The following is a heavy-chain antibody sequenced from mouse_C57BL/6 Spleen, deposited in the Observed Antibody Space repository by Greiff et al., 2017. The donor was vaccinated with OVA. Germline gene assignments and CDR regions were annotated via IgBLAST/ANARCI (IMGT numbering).Heavy chain of an antibody. CDR3: ARDRYGSSYGFDY. V-gene: IGHV1-59*01. D-gene: IGHD1-1*01. Sequence: VQLQQPGAELVRPGTSVKLSCKASGYTFTSYWMHWVKQRPGQGLEWIGVIDPSDSYTNYNQKFKGKATWTVDTSSSTAYMQLSSLTSEDSAVYYCARDRYGSSYGFDYWGQGTTLTVSS. CDR1: GYTFTSYW. J-gene: IGHJ2*01. CDR2: IDPSDSYT.